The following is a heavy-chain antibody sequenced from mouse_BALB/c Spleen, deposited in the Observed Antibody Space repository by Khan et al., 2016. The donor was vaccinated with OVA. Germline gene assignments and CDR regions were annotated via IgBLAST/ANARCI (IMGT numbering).Heavy chain of an antibody. CDR1: GFTFSSYS. V-gene: IGHV5-6*01. Sequence: EVELVESGGDLVKPGGSLKLSCAASGFTFSSYSMSCVRQTPDKMLQWVATISSCGDYTDYPDNVKGRFNRSRDIARDTLYLQVNSLKTEDTAMYYCASYLTGSFAYWGQGTLVTVSA. J-gene: IGHJ3*01. CDR2: ISSCGDYT. D-gene: IGHD4-1*01. CDR3: ASYLTGSFAY.